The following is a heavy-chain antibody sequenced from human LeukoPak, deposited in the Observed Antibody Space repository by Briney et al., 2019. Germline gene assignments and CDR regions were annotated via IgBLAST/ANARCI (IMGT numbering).Heavy chain of an antibody. D-gene: IGHD1-26*01. CDR1: GFSFSSYS. V-gene: IGHV3-48*01. Sequence: PGGSLRLSCAASGFSFSSYSMHWVRQAPGKGLEWVSYISSSSSTIYYADSVKGRFTISRDNAKNSLWLQMNSLRAEDTAVYYCARQKVGSTTIFDCWGQGTLVTVSS. CDR2: ISSSSSTI. J-gene: IGHJ4*02. CDR3: ARQKVGSTTIFDC.